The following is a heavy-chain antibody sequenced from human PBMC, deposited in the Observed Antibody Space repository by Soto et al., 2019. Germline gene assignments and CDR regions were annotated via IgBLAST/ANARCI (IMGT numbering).Heavy chain of an antibody. CDR3: AKDRYRLEPILYNYMDG. V-gene: IGHV3-23*01. CDR2: INGGDDSE. Sequence: GGSLRLSCAVSGFTFRSSPMSWVRRAPGKGLEWVSGINGGDDSEHYVDSVRGRFTIIRDNSKNTLYLQMNSLRAEDTAVYYCAKDRYRLEPILYNYMDGWGKGTTVTVSS. J-gene: IGHJ6*03. CDR1: GFTFRSSP. D-gene: IGHD2-15*01.